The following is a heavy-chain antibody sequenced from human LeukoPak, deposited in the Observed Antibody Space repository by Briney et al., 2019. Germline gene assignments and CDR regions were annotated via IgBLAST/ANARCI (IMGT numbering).Heavy chain of an antibody. CDR2: ISDSGDRT. J-gene: IGHJ4*02. CDR3: AKDARRSSGWWFFDH. D-gene: IGHD6-19*01. Sequence: PGRSLRLSCAASGFTFSSYWMSWVRQAPGKGLEWVSAISDSGDRTYYADSVKGRFTLSRDNSKNTLYLQMNSLRAEDTAVYYCAKDARRSSGWWFFDHWGQGTLVTVSS. V-gene: IGHV3-23*01. CDR1: GFTFSSYW.